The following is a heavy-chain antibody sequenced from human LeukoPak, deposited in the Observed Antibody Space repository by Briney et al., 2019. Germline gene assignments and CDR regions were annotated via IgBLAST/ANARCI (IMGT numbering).Heavy chain of an antibody. J-gene: IGHJ6*03. D-gene: IGHD3-3*01. CDR2: ISWNSGSI. CDR3: AKDLQQHWGGYFMDV. V-gene: IGHV3-9*03. Sequence: GGSLRLSCAASGFTFDDYAMHWVRQAPGKGLEWVSGISWNSGSIGYADSVKGRFTISRDNAKNSLYLQMNRLRAEDMALYYCAKDLQQHWGGYFMDVWGKGTTVTVSS. CDR1: GFTFDDYA.